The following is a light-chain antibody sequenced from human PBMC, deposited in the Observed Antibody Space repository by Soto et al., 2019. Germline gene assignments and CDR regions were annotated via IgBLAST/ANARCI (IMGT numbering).Light chain of an antibody. Sequence: EIVMTKSPATLSVSPGERATLSCRASQSVGSNLAWYQQKPGQAPRLLIYGASTRATGIPARFSGSGSGTELTLTISSLQSEDFAVYYCQQYSNWPPGTFGQGTKVEIK. CDR3: QQYSNWPPGT. J-gene: IGKJ1*01. CDR2: GAS. CDR1: QSVGSN. V-gene: IGKV3-15*01.